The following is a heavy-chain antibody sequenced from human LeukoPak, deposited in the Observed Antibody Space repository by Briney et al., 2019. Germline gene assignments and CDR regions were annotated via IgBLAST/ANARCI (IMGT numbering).Heavy chain of an antibody. J-gene: IGHJ4*02. CDR2: INPNSGGT. Sequence: ASVKVSCKASGYTYTGYYMHWVRQAPGQGLEWMGWINPNSGGTNYAQKFQGRVTMTRDTSISTAYMELSRLRSDDTAVYYCARAYVEMATINYYFDYWGQGTLVTVSS. CDR3: ARAYVEMATINYYFDY. D-gene: IGHD5-24*01. CDR1: GYTYTGYY. V-gene: IGHV1-2*02.